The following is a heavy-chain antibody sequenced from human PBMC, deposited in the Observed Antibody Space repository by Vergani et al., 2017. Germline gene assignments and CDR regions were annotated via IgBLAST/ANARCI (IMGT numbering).Heavy chain of an antibody. D-gene: IGHD4-17*01. V-gene: IGHV1-69*01. CDR3: ARLPSTTVTNPYFDY. CDR2: IIPIFGTA. Sequence: QVQLVQSGAEVKKPGSSVKVSCKASGGTFSSYAISWVRQAPGQGLEWMGGIIPIFGTANYAQKFQGRVTITADESTSTAYMELSILRSEYTAVYYCARLPSTTVTNPYFDYWGQGTLVTVSS. J-gene: IGHJ4*02. CDR1: GGTFSSYA.